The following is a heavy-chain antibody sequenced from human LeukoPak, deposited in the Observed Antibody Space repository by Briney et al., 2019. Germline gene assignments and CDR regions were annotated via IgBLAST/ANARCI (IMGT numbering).Heavy chain of an antibody. Sequence: GGSLRLSCAASGFTVSSNYMSWVRQAPGKGLEWVSVIYSGGSTYYADSVKGRFTISRDNSKNTPYLQMNSLRAEDTAVYYCARTDGPGIAAAGYWFDPWGQGTLVTVSS. CDR2: IYSGGST. V-gene: IGHV3-53*01. CDR1: GFTVSSNY. CDR3: ARTDGPGIAAAGYWFDP. J-gene: IGHJ5*02. D-gene: IGHD6-13*01.